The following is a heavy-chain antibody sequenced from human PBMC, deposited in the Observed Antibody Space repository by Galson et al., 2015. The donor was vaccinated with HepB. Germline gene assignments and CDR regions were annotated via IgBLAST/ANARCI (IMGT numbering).Heavy chain of an antibody. D-gene: IGHD5-18*01. CDR1: GFTVSSNY. J-gene: IGHJ4*02. Sequence: SLRLSCAASGFTVSSNYMSWVRQAPGKGLEWVSVIYSGGSTYYADSVKGRFTISRDNSKNTLYLQMNSLRAEDTAVYYCARGKYSYGAPFDYWAREPWSPSPQ. V-gene: IGHV3-66*01. CDR3: ARGKYSYGAPFDY. CDR2: IYSGGST.